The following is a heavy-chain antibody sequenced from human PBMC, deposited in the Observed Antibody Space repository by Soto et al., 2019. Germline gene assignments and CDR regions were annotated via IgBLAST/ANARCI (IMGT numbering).Heavy chain of an antibody. V-gene: IGHV1-18*01. D-gene: IGHD5-18*01. CDR2: ISAYNGNT. J-gene: IGHJ3*02. CDR3: ARGPTGTWIQLWQDDAFDI. CDR1: GYTFTSYG. Sequence: ASVKVSCKASGYTFTSYGISCVRQAPGQGLEWMGWISAYNGNTNYAQKLQGRVTMTTDTSTSTAYMELRSLRSDDTAVYYCARGPTGTWIQLWQDDAFDIWGQGTMVTVSS.